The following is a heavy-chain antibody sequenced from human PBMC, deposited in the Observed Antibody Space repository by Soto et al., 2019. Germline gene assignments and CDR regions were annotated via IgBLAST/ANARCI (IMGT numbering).Heavy chain of an antibody. Sequence: GGSLRLSCAASGFTFSSYAMSWVRQAPGKGLEWVSAISGSGGSTYYADSVKGRFTISRDNSKNTLYLQMNSLRAEDTAVYYCAKDPNRYSSGWTDYWGQGTLVTVSS. V-gene: IGHV3-23*01. D-gene: IGHD6-19*01. CDR2: ISGSGGST. CDR1: GFTFSSYA. J-gene: IGHJ4*02. CDR3: AKDPNRYSSGWTDY.